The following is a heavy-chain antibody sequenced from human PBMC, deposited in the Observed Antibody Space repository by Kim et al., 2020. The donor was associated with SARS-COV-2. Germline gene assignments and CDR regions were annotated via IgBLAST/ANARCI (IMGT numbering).Heavy chain of an antibody. J-gene: IGHJ4*02. Sequence: AAPVKGRFTISRDESKNTLYLQMNSLKTEDTAVYYCTTDRDCGDPRNPDYWGQGTLVTVSS. V-gene: IGHV3-15*01. D-gene: IGHD4-17*01. CDR3: TTDRDCGDPRNPDY.